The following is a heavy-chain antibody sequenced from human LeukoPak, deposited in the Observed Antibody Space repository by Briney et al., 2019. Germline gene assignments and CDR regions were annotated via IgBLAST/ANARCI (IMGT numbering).Heavy chain of an antibody. CDR2: IRFDGSEK. J-gene: IGHJ4*02. V-gene: IGHV3-30*02. Sequence: GSLRLSCVAAGFSFSSYGLHWVRRAPGKGLGWMTFIRFDGSEKYYADSVKGRFTISRDYSKNTLFLQMSSLRPEDTAVYYCALGKNFGYHYFDFWGQGALVTVSS. CDR1: GFSFSSYG. D-gene: IGHD2-2*03. CDR3: ALGKNFGYHYFDF.